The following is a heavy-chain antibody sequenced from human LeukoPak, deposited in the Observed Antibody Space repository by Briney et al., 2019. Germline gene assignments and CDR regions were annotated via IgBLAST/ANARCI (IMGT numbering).Heavy chain of an antibody. V-gene: IGHV5-10-1*01. J-gene: IGHJ4*02. CDR1: GYSFTSYW. CDR2: IDPSDSYT. D-gene: IGHD5-18*01. CDR3: ARVQRGYSYGPYYFDY. Sequence: GESLKISCKGSGYSFTSYWISWVRQMPGKGLEWMGRIDPSDSYTNYSPSLQGHVTISADKSISVAYLQWSSLKASDTAMYYCARVQRGYSYGPYYFDYWGQGTLVTVSS.